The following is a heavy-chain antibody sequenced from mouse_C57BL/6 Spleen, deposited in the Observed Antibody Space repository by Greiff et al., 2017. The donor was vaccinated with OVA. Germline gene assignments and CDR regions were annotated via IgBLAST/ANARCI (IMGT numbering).Heavy chain of an antibody. CDR2: IYPRDGST. V-gene: IGHV1-78*01. CDR3: ARWGYDGYPYWYFDV. D-gene: IGHD2-3*01. J-gene: IGHJ1*03. Sequence: QVQLQQSDAELVKPGASVKISCKVSGYTFTDHTLHLMKQRPDPGLEWIGYIYPRDGSTKYNEKFKGKATLTADKSSSTAYMQLNSLTSEDSAVYFCARWGYDGYPYWYFDVWGTGTTVTVSS. CDR1: GYTFTDHT.